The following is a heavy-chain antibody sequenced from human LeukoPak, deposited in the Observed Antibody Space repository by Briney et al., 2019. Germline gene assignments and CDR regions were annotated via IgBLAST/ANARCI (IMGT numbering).Heavy chain of an antibody. CDR3: ARSGWGYNSSGLYYNNNGMDV. V-gene: IGHV5-51*01. CDR2: IYPGDSDT. Sequence: GGSLEISFKGSGYPFTSYWIGWGRPRPGKGVEWMGIIYPGDSDTRYSPSFQGQVTISADKSITTAYLQWSSLKASDTAIYYCARSGWGYNSSGLYYNNNGMDVSGQGTTVTVSS. D-gene: IGHD3-22*01. J-gene: IGHJ6*02. CDR1: GYPFTSYW.